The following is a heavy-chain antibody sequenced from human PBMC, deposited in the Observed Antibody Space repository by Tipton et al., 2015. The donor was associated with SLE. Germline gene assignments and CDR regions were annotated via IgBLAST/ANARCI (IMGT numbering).Heavy chain of an antibody. J-gene: IGHJ3*02. CDR2: INHSGST. D-gene: IGHD5-24*01. CDR1: GGSFSGYY. Sequence: LRLSCAVYGGSFSGYYWSWIRQPPGKGLEWIGEINHSGSTNYNPSLKNRVTISVDTSKNQFSLKLSSVTAADTAVYYCARKRNGMGIWGQGTMVTVSS. CDR3: ARKRNGMGI. V-gene: IGHV4-34*01.